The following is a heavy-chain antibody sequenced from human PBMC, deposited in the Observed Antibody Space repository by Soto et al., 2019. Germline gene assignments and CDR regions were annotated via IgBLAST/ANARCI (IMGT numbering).Heavy chain of an antibody. CDR2: IYPGDSDT. D-gene: IGHD2-2*01. CDR3: ARLTRDIVVVPAAMLFDY. Sequence: GESLKISCKGSGYSFTSYWIGWVRQMPGKGLEWMGIIYPGDSDTRYSPSFQGQVTISADKSISTAYLQWSSLKASDTAMYYCARLTRDIVVVPAAMLFDYWGQGTLVTVSS. V-gene: IGHV5-51*01. CDR1: GYSFTSYW. J-gene: IGHJ4*02.